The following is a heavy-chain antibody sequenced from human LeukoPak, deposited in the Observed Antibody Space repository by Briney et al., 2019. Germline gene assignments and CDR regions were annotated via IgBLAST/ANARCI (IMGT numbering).Heavy chain of an antibody. CDR2: ISSSSSYI. Sequence: GGSLRLSCAASGFTFSSYNMNWVRQAPGKGLEWVSFISSSSSYIYYADSVKGRFTISRDNAKNSLYLQMNSLRAEDTAVYYCARDRGYSSSWDYFDYWGQGTLVTVSS. CDR3: ARDRGYSSSWDYFDY. V-gene: IGHV3-21*01. D-gene: IGHD6-6*01. J-gene: IGHJ4*02. CDR1: GFTFSSYN.